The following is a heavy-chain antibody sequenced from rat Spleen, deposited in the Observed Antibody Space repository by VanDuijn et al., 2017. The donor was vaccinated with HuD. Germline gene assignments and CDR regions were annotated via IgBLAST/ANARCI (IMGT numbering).Heavy chain of an antibody. CDR2: ISTGGGYT. CDR3: GKDMNYFSTYPFYLMGA. CDR1: GFTFSDYG. V-gene: IGHV5S14*01. Sequence: EVQLVESGGGLVQPGGSLKLSCTVSGFTFSDYGMAWVRQTPTKGLEWVASISTGGGYTYYRDSVKGRFTISRDNAKNIQYLQMDSLRSEDTATYFCGKDMNYFSTYPFYLMGAWGQGTSVTVSS. D-gene: IGHD1-2*01. J-gene: IGHJ4*01.